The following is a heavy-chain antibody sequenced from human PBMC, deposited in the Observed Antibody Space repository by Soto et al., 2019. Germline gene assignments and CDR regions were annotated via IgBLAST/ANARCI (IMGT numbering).Heavy chain of an antibody. CDR2: IYYSGST. D-gene: IGHD1-26*01. CDR3: ARVATDRGGGAGWGGYYYGMDV. J-gene: IGHJ6*02. CDR1: GGSISSGGYY. Sequence: PSETLSLTCTVSGGSISSGGYYWSWIRQHPGKGLEWIGYIYYSGSTYYNPSLKSRVTISVDTSKNQFSRKLRSVTAADTAVYYCARVATDRGGGAGWGGYYYGMDVWGQGTTVTVSS. V-gene: IGHV4-31*03.